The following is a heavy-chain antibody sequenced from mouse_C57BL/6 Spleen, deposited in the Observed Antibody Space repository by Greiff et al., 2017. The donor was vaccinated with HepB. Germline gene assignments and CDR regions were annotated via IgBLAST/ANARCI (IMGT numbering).Heavy chain of an antibody. Sequence: EVQLQQSGPELVKPGASVKIPCKASGYTFTDYNMDWVKQSHGKSLEWIGDINPNNGGTIYNQKFKGKATLTVDKSSSTAYMELRSLTSEDTAVYYCARRGLYGSSSMDYWGQGTSVTVSS. D-gene: IGHD1-1*01. J-gene: IGHJ4*01. CDR3: ARRGLYGSSSMDY. CDR2: INPNNGGT. V-gene: IGHV1-18*01. CDR1: GYTFTDYN.